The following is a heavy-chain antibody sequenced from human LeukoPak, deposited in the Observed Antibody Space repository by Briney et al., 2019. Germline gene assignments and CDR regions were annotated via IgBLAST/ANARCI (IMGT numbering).Heavy chain of an antibody. Sequence: SETLSLTCTVSGGSIRSSYYYWGWLRQPPGKGLEWIGSIYDSGSSYYNPSLQSRVTIYVDTSKNPFSLKLNSWSAADTAVYYCSRHYGLGGQGTVVTVS. CDR2: IYDSGSS. V-gene: IGHV4-39*01. J-gene: IGHJ4*02. D-gene: IGHD3-10*01. CDR3: SRHYGL. CDR1: GGSIRSSYYY.